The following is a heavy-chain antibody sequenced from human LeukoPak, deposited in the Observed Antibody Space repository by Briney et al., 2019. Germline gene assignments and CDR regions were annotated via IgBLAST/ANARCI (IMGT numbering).Heavy chain of an antibody. CDR1: GYTLTELS. CDR3: ARMSYYDSSGDNWFDP. V-gene: IGHV1-24*01. CDR2: FDPEDGET. J-gene: IGHJ5*02. Sequence: ASVKVSCKVSGYTLTELSMHWVRQAPGKGLEWMGGFDPEDGETIYAQKFQGRVTMTEDTSTDTAYMELSSLRSEDTAVYYCARMSYYDSSGDNWFDPWGQGTLVTVSS. D-gene: IGHD3-22*01.